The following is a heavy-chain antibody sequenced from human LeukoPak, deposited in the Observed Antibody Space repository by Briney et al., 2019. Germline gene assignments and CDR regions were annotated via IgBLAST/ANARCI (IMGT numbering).Heavy chain of an antibody. J-gene: IGHJ4*02. CDR2: ISSSSSTI. D-gene: IGHD3-10*01. V-gene: IGHV3-48*04. CDR1: GFTFSSYS. CDR3: ARDTYGSGSLFDY. Sequence: PGGSPRLSCAASGFTFSSYSMNWVRQAPGKGLEWVSYISSSSSTIYYADSVKGRFTISRDNAKNSLYLQMNSLRAEDTAVYYCARDTYGSGSLFDYWGQGTLVTVSS.